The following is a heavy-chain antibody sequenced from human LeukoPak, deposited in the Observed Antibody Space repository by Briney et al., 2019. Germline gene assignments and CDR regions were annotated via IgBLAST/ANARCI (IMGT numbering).Heavy chain of an antibody. J-gene: IGHJ3*02. V-gene: IGHV4-59*01. CDR1: GDSISGYY. CDR2: IYYSGST. CDR3: ARDYAFDI. Sequence: PSETLSLTCTVSGDSISGYYWSWIRQPPGKGLEWIGYIYYSGSTNYNPSLKSRVTMSVDTSKNQFSLKLSSVTAADTAVYYCARDYAFDIWGQGTMVTVSS.